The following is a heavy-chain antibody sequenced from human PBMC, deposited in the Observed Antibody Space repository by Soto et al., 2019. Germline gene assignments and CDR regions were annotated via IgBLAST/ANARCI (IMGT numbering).Heavy chain of an antibody. CDR2: ISYDGSNK. D-gene: IGHD3-9*01. CDR1: SYA. CDR3: ARGSSYVFRYFDWLPAYG. J-gene: IGHJ4*02. Sequence: SYARSRVRQAQGKGLVWVAVISYDGSNKYYADSVKGRFTISRDNSKNTLYLQMNSLRAEDTAVYYCARGSSYVFRYFDWLPAYGWGQGSLVTVSS. V-gene: IGHV3-30-3*01.